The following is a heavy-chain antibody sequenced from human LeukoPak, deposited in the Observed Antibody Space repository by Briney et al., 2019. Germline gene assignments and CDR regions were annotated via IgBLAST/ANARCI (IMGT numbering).Heavy chain of an antibody. D-gene: IGHD5-18*01. Sequence: SETLSLTCTVSGGSISSSGYYWGWIRQPPGKGLEWIGSIYYSGSTYYNPSLKSRVTISVDTSKNQFSLKLSSVTAADTAVYYCAREDTPMITPFDYWGQGTLVTVSS. CDR2: IYYSGST. CDR3: AREDTPMITPFDY. CDR1: GGSISSSGYY. J-gene: IGHJ4*02. V-gene: IGHV4-39*07.